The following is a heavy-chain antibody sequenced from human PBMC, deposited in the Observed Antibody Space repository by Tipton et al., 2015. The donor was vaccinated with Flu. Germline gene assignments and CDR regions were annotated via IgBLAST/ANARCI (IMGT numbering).Heavy chain of an antibody. J-gene: IGHJ5*02. V-gene: IGHV1-18*01. CDR3: ARGSGYAGDH. CDR1: GYTFDTYG. CDR2: ISAHSGFT. Sequence: QVQLVQSGGEVKKPGASVKVSCKASGYTFDTYGINWVRQAPGQGLEWMGWISAHSGFTKFAENLQDRVTMTTAYMELRSLRSDDTAVYYCARGSGYAGDHWGQGTLVTVSS. D-gene: IGHD5-12*01.